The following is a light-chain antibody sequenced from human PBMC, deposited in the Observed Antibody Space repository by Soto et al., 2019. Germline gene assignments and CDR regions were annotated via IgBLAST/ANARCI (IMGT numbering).Light chain of an antibody. Sequence: QSALTQPPSASGSPGQSVTISCTGTSSDVGGYNYVSWYQQHPGKVPKLMVYEVNKRLSGVPDRFSGSKSGNTASLTVSGLTAEDEADYYCTSYAGGNKVVGTGTKLTVL. CDR2: EVN. CDR3: TSYAGGNKV. J-gene: IGLJ1*01. V-gene: IGLV2-8*01. CDR1: SSDVGGYNY.